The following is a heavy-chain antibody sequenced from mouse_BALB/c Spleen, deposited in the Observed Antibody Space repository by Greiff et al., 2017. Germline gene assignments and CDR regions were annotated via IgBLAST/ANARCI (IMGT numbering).Heavy chain of an antibody. CDR3: ARSTGYWYFDV. Sequence: VQLQQSGAELAKPGASVKMSCKASGYTFTSYWMHWVKQRPGQGLEWIGYINPSTGYTEYTQKFKDKATLTADKSSSTAYMQLSSLTSEDSAVYYCARSTGYWYFDVWGAGTTVTVSS. J-gene: IGHJ1*01. CDR1: GYTFTSYW. D-gene: IGHD4-1*01. CDR2: INPSTGYT. V-gene: IGHV1-7*01.